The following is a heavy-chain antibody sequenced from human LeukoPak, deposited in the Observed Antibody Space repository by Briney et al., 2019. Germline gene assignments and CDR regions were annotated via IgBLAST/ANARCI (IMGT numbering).Heavy chain of an antibody. D-gene: IGHD6-13*01. Sequence: GGSLRLSCAASGFTFSSYAMHWVRQAPGKGLEWVAVISYDGSNKYYADSVKGRFTISRDNSKNTLYLQMNSLRAEDTAVYYCAKARSSWQYYFDYWGQGTLVTVSS. CDR1: GFTFSSYA. CDR2: ISYDGSNK. V-gene: IGHV3-30*04. J-gene: IGHJ4*02. CDR3: AKARSSWQYYFDY.